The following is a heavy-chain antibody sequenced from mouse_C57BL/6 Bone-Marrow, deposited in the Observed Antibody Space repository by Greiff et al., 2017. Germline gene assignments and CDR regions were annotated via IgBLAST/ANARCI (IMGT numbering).Heavy chain of an antibody. J-gene: IGHJ2*01. CDR1: GYTFTSYW. CDR3: AATMVTTSY. CDR2: INPSSGYT. V-gene: IGHV1-7*01. Sequence: VQLQQSGAELAKPGASVKLSCKASGYTFTSYWMHWVKQRPGQGLEWIGYINPSSGYTKYNQKFKDKATLTADPSSSSAYMQLSSLTYEDSAVYYCAATMVTTSYWGQGTTLTVSS. D-gene: IGHD2-2*01.